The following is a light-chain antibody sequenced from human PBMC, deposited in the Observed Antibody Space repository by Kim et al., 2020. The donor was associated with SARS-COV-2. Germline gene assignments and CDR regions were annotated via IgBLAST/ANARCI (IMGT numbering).Light chain of an antibody. Sequence: SPGETATLSCRASQRIANNIGWYQQKPGQAPRLLIYGASTRATGVPARFSASGSGTEFTLTISSLQSEDFAIYYCQQYNNWPPLTFGGGTKVDIK. V-gene: IGKV3-15*01. CDR2: GAS. CDR1: QRIANN. CDR3: QQYNNWPPLT. J-gene: IGKJ4*01.